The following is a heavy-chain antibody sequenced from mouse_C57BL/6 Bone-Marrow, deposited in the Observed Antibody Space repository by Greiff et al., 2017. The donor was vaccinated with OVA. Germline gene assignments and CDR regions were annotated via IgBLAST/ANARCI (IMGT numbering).Heavy chain of an antibody. V-gene: IGHV5-9-1*02. J-gene: IGHJ2*01. CDR2: ISSGGDYI. D-gene: IGHD1-1*01. CDR3: TRERENYYGSSLYYFDY. Sequence: EVHLVESGEGLVKPGGSLKLSCAASGFTFSSYAMSWVRQTPEKRLEWVAYISSGGDYIYYADTVKGRFTISRDNARNTLYLQMSSLKSEDTAMYYCTRERENYYGSSLYYFDYWGQGTTLTVSS. CDR1: GFTFSSYA.